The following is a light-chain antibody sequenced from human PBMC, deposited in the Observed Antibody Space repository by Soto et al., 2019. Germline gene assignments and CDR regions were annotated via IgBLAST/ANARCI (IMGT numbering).Light chain of an antibody. V-gene: IGKV3-15*01. Sequence: EIVMTQSPATLSVSPGERATLSCRASQSVTIYLAWYQQKPGQAPRLLIYSASTRATGIPARFSGSGSGTEFTLTLSSLQSEDFAVYYCQQYNNWPLTFGGGTKVEIK. J-gene: IGKJ4*01. CDR2: SAS. CDR3: QQYNNWPLT. CDR1: QSVTIY.